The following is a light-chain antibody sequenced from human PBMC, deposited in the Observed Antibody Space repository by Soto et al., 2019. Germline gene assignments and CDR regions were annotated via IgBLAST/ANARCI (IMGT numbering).Light chain of an antibody. J-gene: IGLJ2*01. CDR3: XVCDDSLGGRV. CDR2: GQN. CDR1: SSNIGSNT. Sequence: QSVLTQPPSASGTPGQRVTISCSGSSSNIGSNTVNWYQHLPGTAPKLLIYGQNQRPSGVPDRFSGSKSGTSASLAISGLXXXXXXXXXXXVCDDSLGGRVFGGGTKLXVL. V-gene: IGLV1-44*01.